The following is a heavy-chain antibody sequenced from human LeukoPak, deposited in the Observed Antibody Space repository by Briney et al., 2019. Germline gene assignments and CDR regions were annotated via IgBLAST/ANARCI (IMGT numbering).Heavy chain of an antibody. V-gene: IGHV4-61*10. Sequence: SETLSLTCTVSGVSISSGSCYWSWIRQPAGKGLEWIGYVYHNGNTNYNPSLKSRVTMSVDRSKNQFSLQLSFVTAADTAVYYCARRSETPNRLDPWGQGTLVTVSS. D-gene: IGHD3-10*01. CDR2: VYHNGNT. CDR1: GVSISSGSCY. J-gene: IGHJ5*02. CDR3: ARRSETPNRLDP.